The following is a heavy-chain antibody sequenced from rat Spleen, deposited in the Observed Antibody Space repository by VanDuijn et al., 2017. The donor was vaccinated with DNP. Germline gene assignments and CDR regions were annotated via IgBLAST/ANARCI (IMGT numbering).Heavy chain of an antibody. CDR1: GFTFSDYN. Sequence: EVQLVGSGGGLVQPGRSLKLSCAASGFTFSDYNMAWVRQAPKKGLEWVATISYDGSSTYYRDSVKGRFTISRDNAKSTLYLQMDSLRSEDTATYYCARRGFDYWGQGVMVTVSS. CDR2: ISYDGSST. J-gene: IGHJ2*01. V-gene: IGHV5-7*01. CDR3: ARRGFDY.